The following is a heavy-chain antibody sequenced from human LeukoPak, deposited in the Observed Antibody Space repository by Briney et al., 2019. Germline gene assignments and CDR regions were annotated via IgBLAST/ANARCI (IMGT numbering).Heavy chain of an antibody. Sequence: GGSLRLSCAASAFTFSSYWMSWVRQAPGKGLEWVANIKQDGSEKYYVDSVKGRFTISRDNAKNSLYLQMNSLRAEDTAVYYCARGAFDIWGQGTMVTVSS. V-gene: IGHV3-7*03. CDR3: ARGAFDI. CDR2: IKQDGSEK. J-gene: IGHJ3*02. CDR1: AFTFSSYW.